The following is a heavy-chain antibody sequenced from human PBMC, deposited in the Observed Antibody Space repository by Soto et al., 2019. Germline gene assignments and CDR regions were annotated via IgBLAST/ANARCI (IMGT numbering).Heavy chain of an antibody. D-gene: IGHD3-22*01. Sequence: TLALTSNVSGGSISRGASYWSWIRQHPGNRQEWIGYIYYNGSTYYNPSLKSRVTISVDTSKNQFSLKLSSVTAADKAVYYCAMSRYYYDSSGALDWGQGTLVTVSS. CDR2: IYYNGST. V-gene: IGHV4-31*03. CDR1: GGSISRGASY. J-gene: IGHJ4*02. CDR3: AMSRYYYDSSGALD.